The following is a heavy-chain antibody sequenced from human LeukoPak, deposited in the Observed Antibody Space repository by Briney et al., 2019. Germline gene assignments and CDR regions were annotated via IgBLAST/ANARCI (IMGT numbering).Heavy chain of an antibody. D-gene: IGHD4-11*01. V-gene: IGHV3-21*06. CDR3: ARVKVGATVTTFHYYCMDV. CDR1: GFTFSSYS. Sequence: PGGSLRLSCEASGFTFSSYSMDWVRQAPGKGLERVSSITSSSSHIYYADSVKGRFTISRDNAKNSVYLQMNSLRAEDTAVYYCARVKVGATVTTFHYYCMDVWGVGTTVTVSS. CDR2: ITSSSSHI. J-gene: IGHJ6*03.